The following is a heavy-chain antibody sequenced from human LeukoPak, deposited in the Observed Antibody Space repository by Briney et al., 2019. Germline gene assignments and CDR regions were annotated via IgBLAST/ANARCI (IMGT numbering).Heavy chain of an antibody. V-gene: IGHV4-59*01. CDR2: VYYSGST. D-gene: IGHD3-22*01. Sequence: SETPSLTCTVSGGSISSYYWSWIRQPPEKGLEWIGYVYYSGSTNYNPSLRSRVTISLGTSKSQFSLKLSSMTAADTAIYYCARDSSGYYPDYWGQGTLVTVSS. J-gene: IGHJ4*02. CDR3: ARDSSGYYPDY. CDR1: GGSISSYY.